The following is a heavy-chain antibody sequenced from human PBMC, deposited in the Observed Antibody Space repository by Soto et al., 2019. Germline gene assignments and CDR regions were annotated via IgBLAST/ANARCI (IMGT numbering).Heavy chain of an antibody. D-gene: IGHD6-13*01. CDR2: INPSGGST. V-gene: IGHV1-46*01. J-gene: IGHJ4*02. CDR3: ARVSSWSCFDY. Sequence: QVQLVQSGAEVKKPGASVKVSCKASGYTFTSYYMHWVRRAPGQGLEWMGIINPSGGSTSYAQKFQGRGTMTRDTSTSTVYMELSSLRSEDTAVYYCARVSSWSCFDYWGQGTLVTVSS. CDR1: GYTFTSYY.